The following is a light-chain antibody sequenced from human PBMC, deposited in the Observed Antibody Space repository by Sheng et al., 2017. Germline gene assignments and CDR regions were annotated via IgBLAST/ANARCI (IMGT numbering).Light chain of an antibody. CDR3: QQYYDHPPLT. CDR2: AAS. J-gene: IGKJ4*02. V-gene: IGKV1-NL1*01. CDR1: RGIYNS. Sequence: DIHMTQSPSSLSASVGDRVTITCRASRGIYNSLVWYQQKPGKSPKLLLHAASKLETGVPSRFSGSGSGTDYTLTISGLQPEDFATYYCQQYYDHPPLTFGGGTKVE.